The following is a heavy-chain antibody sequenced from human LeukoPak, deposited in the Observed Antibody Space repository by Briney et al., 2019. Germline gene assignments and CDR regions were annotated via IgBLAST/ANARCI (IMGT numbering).Heavy chain of an antibody. V-gene: IGHV3-43*02. J-gene: IGHJ4*02. CDR1: GFTFDDYA. CDR2: ISGDGGTT. Sequence: PGGSLRLSCAASGFTFDDYAMHWVRQAPGKGLEWLSVISGDGGTTYYADSVKGRFTISRDNSKNSLYLQMNSLRTEDTALYYCARGLYSGYDPSNFDYWGQGTLVTVSS. CDR3: ARGLYSGYDPSNFDY. D-gene: IGHD5-12*01.